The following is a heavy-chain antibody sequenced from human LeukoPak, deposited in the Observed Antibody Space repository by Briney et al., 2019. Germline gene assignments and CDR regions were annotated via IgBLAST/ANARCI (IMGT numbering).Heavy chain of an antibody. Sequence: ASVKVSCKASGYTFTSYYMHWVRQAPGQGLEWMGIINPSGGSTSYAQKFQGRVTMTRDTSTSTVYMELSSLRSEDTAVYYCAKPAVLLWFGDYSGRFDYWGQGTLVTVSS. J-gene: IGHJ4*02. V-gene: IGHV1-46*01. CDR2: INPSGGST. D-gene: IGHD3-10*01. CDR1: GYTFTSYY. CDR3: AKPAVLLWFGDYSGRFDY.